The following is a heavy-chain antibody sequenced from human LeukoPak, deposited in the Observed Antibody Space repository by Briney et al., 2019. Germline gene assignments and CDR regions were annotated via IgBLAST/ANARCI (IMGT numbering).Heavy chain of an antibody. CDR3: ARDSPDYGGKGFDY. J-gene: IGHJ4*02. CDR2: IRDSGSST. V-gene: IGHV3-23*01. D-gene: IGHD4-23*01. CDR1: GFTFSSYA. Sequence: GGSLRLSCAASGFTFSSYAMSWVRQAPGKGLEWVSAIRDSGSSTHYADSVKGRFTTSRDNSKNTLFLQMNSLRAEDTAIYYCARDSPDYGGKGFDYWGQGTLVTVSS.